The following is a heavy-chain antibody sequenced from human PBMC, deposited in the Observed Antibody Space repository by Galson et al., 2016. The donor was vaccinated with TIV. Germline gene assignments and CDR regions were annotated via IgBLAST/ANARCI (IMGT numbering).Heavy chain of an antibody. CDR3: ARYSGQYYAMDV. CDR2: ISYSGSPK. J-gene: IGHJ6*02. V-gene: IGHV3-11*01. CDR1: GFTLSDYY. D-gene: IGHD1-26*01. Sequence: SLRLSCAASGFTLSDYYMTWIRQAPGQGLEWLSYISYSGSPKYDADSMKGRLTISRDIAKNSIYLDMRGLRAEDTAVYYCARYSGQYYAMDVWGQGTTVTVSS.